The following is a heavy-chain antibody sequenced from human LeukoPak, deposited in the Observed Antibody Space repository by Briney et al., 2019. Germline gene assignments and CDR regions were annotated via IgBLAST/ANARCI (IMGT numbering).Heavy chain of an antibody. CDR2: IYSTGIT. V-gene: IGHV4-4*07. Sequence: PSETLSLTCTVSGGSINTYYWSWIRQPAGKGLVWIGRIYSTGITTYNPSLKGRVTMSVDTSKNQFSLKLSSVTAADTAVYYCARPQSGLGWFDPWGQGILVTVSS. CDR3: ARPQSGLGWFDP. J-gene: IGHJ5*02. CDR1: GGSINTYY.